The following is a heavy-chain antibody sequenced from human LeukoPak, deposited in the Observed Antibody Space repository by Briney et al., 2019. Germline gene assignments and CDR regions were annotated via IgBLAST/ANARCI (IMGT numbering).Heavy chain of an antibody. V-gene: IGHV3-23*01. J-gene: IGHJ2*01. CDR3: ARDSSSPYWYFNL. CDR2: ISRSGGTT. CDR1: GFTFSSYA. Sequence: SGGSLRLSCAASGFTFSSYAMTWVRQAPGKGLEWVSAISRSGGTTFYADSVRGRFTISRDNSKNTPYLQMNSLRAEDTAVYYCARDSSSPYWYFNLWGRGTLVTVSS.